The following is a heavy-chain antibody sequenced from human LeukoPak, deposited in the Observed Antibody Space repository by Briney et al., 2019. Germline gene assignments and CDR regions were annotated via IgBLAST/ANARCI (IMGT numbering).Heavy chain of an antibody. Sequence: SQTLSLTCTVSGGSISSGSYYWSWIRQPAGKGLEWIGRTYTSGSTNYNPSLKSRVTISVDTSKNQFSLKLSSVTAADTAVYYCARQSIAVTAPFDYWGQGTLVTVSS. V-gene: IGHV4-61*02. J-gene: IGHJ4*02. D-gene: IGHD6-6*01. CDR3: ARQSIAVTAPFDY. CDR1: GGSISSGSYY. CDR2: TYTSGST.